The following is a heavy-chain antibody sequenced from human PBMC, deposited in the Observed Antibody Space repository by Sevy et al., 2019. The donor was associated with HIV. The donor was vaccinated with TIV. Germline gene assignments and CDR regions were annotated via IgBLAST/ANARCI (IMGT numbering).Heavy chain of an antibody. CDR2: IYYSGST. V-gene: IGHV4-59*01. CDR1: GGSMNIYY. CDR3: AKDRVSGTYYTGDFDY. Sequence: SETLSLTCTVSGGSMNIYYWSWIRQPPGKGLEWIGYIYYSGSTNYNPSLKSRVTISVDTSKNQFSLKLRSVTAADTAVYYCAKDRVSGTYYTGDFDYWGQGTLVTVSS. D-gene: IGHD3-10*01. J-gene: IGHJ4*02.